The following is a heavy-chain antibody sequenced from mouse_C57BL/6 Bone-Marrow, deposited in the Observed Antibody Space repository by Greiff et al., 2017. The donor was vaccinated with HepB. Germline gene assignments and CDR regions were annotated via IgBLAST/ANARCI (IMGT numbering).Heavy chain of an antibody. V-gene: IGHV1-50*01. CDR2: IDPSDSYT. J-gene: IGHJ1*03. CDR3: ARDYYGSSYGYFDV. D-gene: IGHD1-1*01. CDR1: GYTFTSYW. Sequence: VQLQQSGAELVKPGASVKLSCKASGYTFTSYWMQWVKQRPGQGLEWIGEIDPSDSYTNYNQKFKGKATLTVDTSSSTAYMQLSSLTSEDSAVYYCARDYYGSSYGYFDVWGTGTTVTVSS.